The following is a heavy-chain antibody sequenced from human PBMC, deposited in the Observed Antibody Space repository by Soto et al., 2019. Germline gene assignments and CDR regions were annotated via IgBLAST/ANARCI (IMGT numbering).Heavy chain of an antibody. Sequence: LRLSCAASGFTFSSYAMSWVRQAPVKGLEWVSAISGSGGSTYYADSVKGRFTISRDNSKNTLYLQMNSLRAEDTAVYYCAKDHADIAVAQGRPMDVWGQGTTVTVYS. CDR2: ISGSGGST. CDR3: AKDHADIAVAQGRPMDV. CDR1: GFTFSSYA. J-gene: IGHJ6*02. V-gene: IGHV3-23*01. D-gene: IGHD6-19*01.